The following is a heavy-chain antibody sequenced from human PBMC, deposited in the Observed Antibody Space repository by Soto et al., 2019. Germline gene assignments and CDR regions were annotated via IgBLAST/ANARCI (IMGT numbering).Heavy chain of an antibody. J-gene: IGHJ4*02. V-gene: IGHV1-69*13. CDR2: IIPIFGTA. CDR3: AWNYYGPGSYYANLDY. Sequence: GASVKVSCKASGGTFSSYAISWVRQAPGQGLEWMGGIIPIFGTANYAQKFQGRVTITADESTSTAYMELSSLRSEDTAVYYCAWNYYGPGSYYANLDYWGQGTLVTVSS. CDR1: GGTFSSYA. D-gene: IGHD3-10*01.